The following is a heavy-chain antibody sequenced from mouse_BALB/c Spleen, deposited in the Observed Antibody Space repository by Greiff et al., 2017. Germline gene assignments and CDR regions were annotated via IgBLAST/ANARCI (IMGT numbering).Heavy chain of an antibody. J-gene: IGHJ4*01. V-gene: IGHV14-3*02. CDR1: GFNIKDSY. CDR3: ARRVTGSYAMDY. Sequence: VHVKQSGAELVKPGASVTLSCTASGFNIKDSYMHWVQQSPEQGLEWIGRIDPANGNTNYEPKFQGQVTITTDTSSNTAYLQLSSLTSEDTAVYYCARRVTGSYAMDYWGQGTSVTVSS. CDR2: IDPANGNT. D-gene: IGHD4-1*01.